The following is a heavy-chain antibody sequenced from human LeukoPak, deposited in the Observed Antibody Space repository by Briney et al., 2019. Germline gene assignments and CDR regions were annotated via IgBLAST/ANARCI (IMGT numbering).Heavy chain of an antibody. Sequence: PGGSLRLSCTASGFTFSSYSMNCVPQAPGKGLEWVSSISSSSSYIYYADSVKGRFTISRDNSKNTLYLQMNSLRAEDTAVYYCAKDKALVWGFDYWGQGTLVTVSS. J-gene: IGHJ4*02. V-gene: IGHV3-21*04. D-gene: IGHD3-16*01. CDR3: AKDKALVWGFDY. CDR1: GFTFSSYS. CDR2: ISSSSSYI.